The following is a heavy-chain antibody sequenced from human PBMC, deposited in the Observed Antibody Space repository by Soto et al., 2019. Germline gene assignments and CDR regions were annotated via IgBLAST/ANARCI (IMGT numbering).Heavy chain of an antibody. CDR3: AKQGGKYGIRSFDP. CDR1: GDPINNYY. J-gene: IGHJ5*02. V-gene: IGHV4-59*08. Sequence: SETLSLTCTVSGDPINNYYWSWIRQPPGKGLEWIGYIYYSGNTKYNPSLKSRVTISVDTSKNQFSLRLTSVTAADTAVYYCAKQGGKYGIRSFDPWGQGTLVTVS. D-gene: IGHD1-1*01. CDR2: IYYSGNT.